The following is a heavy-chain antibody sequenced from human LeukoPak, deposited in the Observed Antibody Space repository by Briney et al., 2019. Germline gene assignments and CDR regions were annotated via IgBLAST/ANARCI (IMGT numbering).Heavy chain of an antibody. V-gene: IGHV1-2*02. D-gene: IGHD6-19*01. CDR2: INPNSGGT. Sequence: ASVKVSCTASGYTFTGYYMHWVRQAPGQGLEWMGWINPNSGGTNYAQKFQGRVTMTRDTSISTAYMELSRLRSDDTAVYYCAIGPGGWYGSYWFDPWGQGALVTVSS. CDR3: AIGPGGWYGSYWFDP. CDR1: GYTFTGYY. J-gene: IGHJ5*02.